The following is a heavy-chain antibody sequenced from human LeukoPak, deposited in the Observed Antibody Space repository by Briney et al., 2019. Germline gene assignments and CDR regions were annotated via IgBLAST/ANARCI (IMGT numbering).Heavy chain of an antibody. V-gene: IGHV3-30*04. D-gene: IGHD3-22*01. J-gene: IGHJ4*02. CDR2: ISYDGSNK. CDR1: GFTFSSYA. Sequence: PGGSLRLSCAASGFTFSSYAMHWVRQAPGKGLEWVAVISYDGSNKYYADSVKGRFTISRDNSKNTLYLQMNSLRAEDTAVYYCARDPDSSVYYTFDYWGQGPLVTVSS. CDR3: ARDPDSSVYYTFDY.